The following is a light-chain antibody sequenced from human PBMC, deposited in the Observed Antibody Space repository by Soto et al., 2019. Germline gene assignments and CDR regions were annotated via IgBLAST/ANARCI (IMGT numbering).Light chain of an antibody. J-gene: IGKJ4*01. CDR3: QHYGSLVLT. Sequence: EIVLTQSPGTLSLSPGERATLSCRASQSVSSTYLAWYQQKPGQAPRLLIYRASIRATGIPDRFSGSGSGTDFTLTISRLEPEDFAVYYCQHYGSLVLTFGGGTKVEIK. CDR2: RAS. V-gene: IGKV3-20*01. CDR1: QSVSSTY.